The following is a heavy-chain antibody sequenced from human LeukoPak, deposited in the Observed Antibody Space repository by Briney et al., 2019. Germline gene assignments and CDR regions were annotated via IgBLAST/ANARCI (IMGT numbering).Heavy chain of an antibody. D-gene: IGHD6-13*01. Sequence: GGSLRLSCAASGFTFSSNGMHWVRQAPGKGLEWVAFIRFDGSNTYYADSVKGRLTISRDTSKNTLYLQINSLRPEDTAVYYCAKAGGSSWAVLDYWGQGTLVTVSS. J-gene: IGHJ4*02. CDR1: GFTFSSNG. CDR2: IRFDGSNT. CDR3: AKAGGSSWAVLDY. V-gene: IGHV3-30*02.